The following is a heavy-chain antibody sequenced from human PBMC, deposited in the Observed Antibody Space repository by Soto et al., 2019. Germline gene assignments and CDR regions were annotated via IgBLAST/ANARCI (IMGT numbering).Heavy chain of an antibody. CDR2: INDRGSI. V-gene: IGHV4-34*01. J-gene: IGHJ2*01. Sequence: QVQLQQWGAGPLRPLETLSLTCGVSGGSFSGYYWAWIRQSPGKGLEGIGEINDRGSINYNPSLKSRVSISDDTSKNHYSLNLRSVTAADTAVYYCARESHDILTGPPWVWYFDLWGRGTLVTVSS. CDR3: ARESHDILTGPPWVWYFDL. D-gene: IGHD3-9*01. CDR1: GGSFSGYY.